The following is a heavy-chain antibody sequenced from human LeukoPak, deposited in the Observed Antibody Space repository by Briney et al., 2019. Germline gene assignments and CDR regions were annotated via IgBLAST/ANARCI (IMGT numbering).Heavy chain of an antibody. D-gene: IGHD6-13*01. CDR2: IYTSGST. J-gene: IGHJ4*02. V-gene: IGHV4-4*07. Sequence: PSETLSLTCTVSGGSISSYYWSWIQQPAGKGLEWIGRIYTSGSTNYNPSLKSRVTMSVDTSKNQFSLKLSSVTAADTAVYYCARVHQQLVHLFDYWGQGTLVTVSS. CDR1: GGSISSYY. CDR3: ARVHQQLVHLFDY.